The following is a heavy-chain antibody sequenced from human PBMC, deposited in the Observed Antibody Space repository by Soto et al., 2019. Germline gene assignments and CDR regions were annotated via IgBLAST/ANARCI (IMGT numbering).Heavy chain of an antibody. CDR3: ARQRIHPHYYYYGMDV. J-gene: IGHJ6*02. V-gene: IGHV4-39*01. CDR1: GGSISSSSYY. Sequence: PSETLSLTCTVSGGSISSSSYYWGWIRQPPGKGLEWIGSIYYSGSTYYNPSLKSRVTISVDTSKNQFSLKLSSVTAAGTAVYYCARQRIHPHYYYYGMDVGGQGTTVTVSS. CDR2: IYYSGST.